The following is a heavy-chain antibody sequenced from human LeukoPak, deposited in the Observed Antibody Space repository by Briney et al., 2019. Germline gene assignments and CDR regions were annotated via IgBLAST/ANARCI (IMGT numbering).Heavy chain of an antibody. CDR2: IIPIFGTA. J-gene: IGHJ4*02. D-gene: IGHD3-22*01. CDR3: ARGGGDYYDSSGSNDY. V-gene: IGHV1-69*13. CDR1: GCTFSSYA. Sequence: ASVKVSCKASGCTFSSYAISWVRQAPGQGLEWMGGIIPIFGTANYAHKFQGRVTITADESTSTAYMELSSLRSEDTAVYYCARGGGDYYDSSGSNDYWGQGTLVTVSS.